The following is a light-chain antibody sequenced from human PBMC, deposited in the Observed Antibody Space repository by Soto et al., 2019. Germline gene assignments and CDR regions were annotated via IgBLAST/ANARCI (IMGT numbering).Light chain of an antibody. CDR3: QQYGSSPSLT. CDR1: QSVSSSY. V-gene: IGKV3-20*01. J-gene: IGKJ4*01. CDR2: GAS. Sequence: EIVLTQSPCTLSFCPLERATISGRASQSVSSSYLAWYQQKPGQAPRLLIYGASSRATGIPDRFSGSGSGTDFTLTISRLEPEDFAVYYCQQYGSSPSLTFGGGTKVDIK.